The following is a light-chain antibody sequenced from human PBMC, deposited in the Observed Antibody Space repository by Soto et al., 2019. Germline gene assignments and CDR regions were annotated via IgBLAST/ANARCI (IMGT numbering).Light chain of an antibody. CDR3: QQYNTLRT. CDR2: KES. V-gene: IGKV1-5*03. J-gene: IGKJ1*01. Sequence: DIHVSQAPSTLAPSFGDRVTPTFRASQTISSWLAWYQQRPGKDPKLLIYKESSLESGVPSRFSGSGSGTEFTLTISSLQPDDFATYYCQQYNTLRTFGQGTKVDIK. CDR1: QTISSW.